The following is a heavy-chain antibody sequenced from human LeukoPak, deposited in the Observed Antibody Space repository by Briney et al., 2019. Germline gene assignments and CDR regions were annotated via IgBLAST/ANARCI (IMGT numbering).Heavy chain of an antibody. Sequence: SETLSLTCAVSGGSISSGAYSWSWIRQPPGKGLEWIGYIYHSGSTFYNPSLKSRVTISVDRSKNQFSLKLSSVTAADTAVYYCARGQAHRYSGSLSDAFDIWGQGTMVTVSS. V-gene: IGHV4-30-2*01. J-gene: IGHJ3*02. CDR3: ARGQAHRYSGSLSDAFDI. D-gene: IGHD1-26*01. CDR2: IYHSGST. CDR1: GGSISSGAYS.